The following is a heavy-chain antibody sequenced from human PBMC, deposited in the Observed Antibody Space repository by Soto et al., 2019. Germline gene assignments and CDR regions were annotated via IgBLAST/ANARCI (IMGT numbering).Heavy chain of an antibody. CDR2: VSFDSKNK. Sequence: PGGSLRLSCAASGFTFASYGMHWVRQAPGKGLEWVATVSFDSKNKYYIDSVEGRFTTSRDNSENTLSLQMNSLRHEDTAVYYCAKESVEATYSFYGLDVWGPGTTVTVSS. V-gene: IGHV3-30*18. CDR1: GFTFASYG. CDR3: AKESVEATYSFYGLDV. J-gene: IGHJ6*02. D-gene: IGHD4-4*01.